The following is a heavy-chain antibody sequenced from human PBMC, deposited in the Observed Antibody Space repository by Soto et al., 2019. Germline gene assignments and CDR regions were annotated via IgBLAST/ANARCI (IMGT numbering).Heavy chain of an antibody. V-gene: IGHV2-5*02. D-gene: IGHD2-21*02. CDR1: GLSLSTTGVG. CDR2: IYWDDDK. CDR3: VQSRCGGDCLQSYSSHSYYGLDV. J-gene: IGHJ6*02. Sequence: QITLKESGPTLVKPTQTLTLTCTFSGLSLSTTGVGVGWIRQPPGKALEWLALIYWDDDKRYSPSLKSRLTIPXDSSXNXLVLTMTNMDPVDTATYYCVQSRCGGDCLQSYSSHSYYGLDVWGQGTTVTVSS.